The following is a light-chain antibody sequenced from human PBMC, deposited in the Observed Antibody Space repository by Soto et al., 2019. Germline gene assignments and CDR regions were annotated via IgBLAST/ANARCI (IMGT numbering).Light chain of an antibody. V-gene: IGLV8-61*01. CDR3: KSYTSTSTPWV. J-gene: IGLJ3*02. CDR2: STN. Sequence: QTVVTQEPSFSVSPGGTVTLTCGLSSGSVSTSYYPSWYQQTPGQAPRTLIYSTNTRSSGVPDRFSGSILGNTASLTISGLQAEDEADYYCKSYTSTSTPWVFGGGTKLTVL. CDR1: SGSVSTSYY.